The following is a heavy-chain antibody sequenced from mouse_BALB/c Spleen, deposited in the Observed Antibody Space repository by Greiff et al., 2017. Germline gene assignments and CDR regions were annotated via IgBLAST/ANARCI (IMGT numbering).Heavy chain of an antibody. CDR2: ILPGSGST. CDR1: GYTFSSYW. D-gene: IGHD2-2*01. Sequence: VQLQQSGAELMKPGASVKISCKATGYTFSSYWIEWVKQRPGHGLEWIGEILPGSGSTNYNEKFKGKATFTADTSSNTAYMQLSSLTSEDSAVYYCARLGLRRRYFDYWGQGTTLTVSS. CDR3: ARLGLRRRYFDY. V-gene: IGHV1-9*01. J-gene: IGHJ2*01.